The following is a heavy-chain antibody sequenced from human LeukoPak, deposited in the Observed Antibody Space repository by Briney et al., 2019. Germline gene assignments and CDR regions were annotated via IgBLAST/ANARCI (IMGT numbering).Heavy chain of an antibody. Sequence: GESLKISCKGPGYSFTSYWIGWVRQMPGKGLEWMGIIYPGDSDTRYSPSFQGQVTISADKSISTAYLQWSSLKASDTAMYYCASSTYYYGSLRLPYYYYMDVWGKGTTVTVSS. J-gene: IGHJ6*03. CDR2: IYPGDSDT. D-gene: IGHD3-10*01. CDR1: GYSFTSYW. CDR3: ASSTYYYGSLRLPYYYYMDV. V-gene: IGHV5-51*01.